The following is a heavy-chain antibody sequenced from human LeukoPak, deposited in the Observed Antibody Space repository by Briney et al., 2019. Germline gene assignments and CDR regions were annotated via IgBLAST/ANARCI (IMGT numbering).Heavy chain of an antibody. V-gene: IGHV3-7*01. J-gene: IGHJ3*02. Sequence: GGSLRLSCAASGFTFSSYWMSWVRQAPGKGLEWVANIKQDGSEKYYVDSVKGRFTISRDNAKNSLYLQMNSLRAEDTAVYYCARDLRLLWFGEPQTAAFDIWGQGTMVTVSS. CDR1: GFTFSSYW. CDR2: IKQDGSEK. D-gene: IGHD3-10*01. CDR3: ARDLRLLWFGEPQTAAFDI.